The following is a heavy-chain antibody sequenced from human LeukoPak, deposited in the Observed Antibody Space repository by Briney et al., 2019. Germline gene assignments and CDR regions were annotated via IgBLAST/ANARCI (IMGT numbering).Heavy chain of an antibody. CDR2: IYYSGST. J-gene: IGHJ4*02. CDR3: ASIGYCSSTSCYTIDY. Sequence: PSETLSLTCTVSGGSVSSNGYFWNWIRQPPGKGLEWIGSIYYSGSTYYNPSLKSRVTISVDTSKNQFSLKLSSVTAADTAVYYCASIGYCSSTSCYTIDYWGQGTLVTVSS. D-gene: IGHD2-2*02. V-gene: IGHV4-39*01. CDR1: GGSVSSNGYF.